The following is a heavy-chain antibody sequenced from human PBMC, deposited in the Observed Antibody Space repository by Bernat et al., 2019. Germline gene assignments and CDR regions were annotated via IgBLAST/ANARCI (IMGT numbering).Heavy chain of an antibody. Sequence: EVQLVESGGGLVQPGGSLRLSCAASGFTFSSYWMSWVRQAPGKGLEWVANIKQGGSEKYYVDSVKGRFTISRDNAKNSLYLQMNSLRAEDTAVYYCARVITGVRWYFDLWGRGTLVTVSS. CDR1: GFTFSSYW. CDR3: ARVITGVRWYFDL. D-gene: IGHD3-22*01. V-gene: IGHV3-7*01. CDR2: IKQGGSEK. J-gene: IGHJ2*01.